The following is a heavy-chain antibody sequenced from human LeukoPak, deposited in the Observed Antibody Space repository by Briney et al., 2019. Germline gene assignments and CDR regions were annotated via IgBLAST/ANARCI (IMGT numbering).Heavy chain of an antibody. CDR3: VGWAFDI. Sequence: GGPLRLSCAASGFTFSDHYMSWIRQSPGKGLEYISYISSTGKTIYYADSVKGRFTISRDNSKNTLYLQMNSLRAEDTAVYYCVGWAFDIWGQGTMVTVSS. V-gene: IGHV3-11*04. J-gene: IGHJ3*02. CDR1: GFTFSDHY. D-gene: IGHD2-15*01. CDR2: ISSTGKTI.